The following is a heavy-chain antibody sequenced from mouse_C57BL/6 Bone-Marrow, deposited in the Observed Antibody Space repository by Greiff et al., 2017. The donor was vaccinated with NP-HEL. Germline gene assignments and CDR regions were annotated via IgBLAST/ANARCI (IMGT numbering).Heavy chain of an antibody. V-gene: IGHV5-4*01. Sequence: EVKLVESGGGLVKPGGSLKLSCAASGFTFSSYAMSWVRQTPEKRLEWVATISDGDSYTYYPDNVKGRFTISRDNAKNNLYLQMSHLKSEDTAMYYCAREGAAQATRYFDYWGQGTTLTVSS. CDR1: GFTFSSYA. J-gene: IGHJ2*01. D-gene: IGHD3-2*02. CDR3: AREGAAQATRYFDY. CDR2: ISDGDSYT.